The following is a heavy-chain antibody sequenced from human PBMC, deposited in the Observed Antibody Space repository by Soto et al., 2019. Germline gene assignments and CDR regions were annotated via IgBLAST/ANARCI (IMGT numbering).Heavy chain of an antibody. J-gene: IGHJ4*02. Sequence: GGSLRLSCAASGFTFSSYGMHWVRQAPGKGLEWVAFIWYDGSDEYYGDSVRGRFTISRDNSKNTLYLQMNSLRAGDTAVYSCARDRGTRNPIFDYWGQGTVVTVSS. CDR3: ARDRGTRNPIFDY. CDR2: IWYDGSDE. D-gene: IGHD1-7*01. CDR1: GFTFSSYG. V-gene: IGHV3-33*01.